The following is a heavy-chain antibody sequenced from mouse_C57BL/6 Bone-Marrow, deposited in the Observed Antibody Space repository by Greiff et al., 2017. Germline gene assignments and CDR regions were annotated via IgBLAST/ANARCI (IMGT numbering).Heavy chain of an antibody. V-gene: IGHV5-4*01. J-gene: IGHJ4*01. D-gene: IGHD2-5*01. CDR3: EREGYYSNYGYAMDY. Sequence: EVMLVESGGGLVKPGGSLKLSCAASGFTFSSYAMSWVRQTPEKRLEWVATISDGGSYTYYPDNVKGRFTISRDNAKNNLYLQMSHLKSEDTAMYYCEREGYYSNYGYAMDYWGQGTSVTVSS. CDR1: GFTFSSYA. CDR2: ISDGGSYT.